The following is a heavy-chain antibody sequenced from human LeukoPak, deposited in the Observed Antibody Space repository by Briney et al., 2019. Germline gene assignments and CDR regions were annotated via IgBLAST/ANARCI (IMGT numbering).Heavy chain of an antibody. V-gene: IGHV4-4*07. CDR1: GGSISSYS. D-gene: IGHD2-15*01. CDR2: IYTSGST. J-gene: IGHJ4*02. CDR3: ARAVHCSGGSCYFDY. Sequence: SETLSLTCTVSGGSISSYSWSWIRQPAGKGLEWIGRIYTSGSTKYNPSLTSRVTMSVDTSKNQFSLKLRSVTAADTAVYYCARAVHCSGGSCYFDYWGQGTLVTVSS.